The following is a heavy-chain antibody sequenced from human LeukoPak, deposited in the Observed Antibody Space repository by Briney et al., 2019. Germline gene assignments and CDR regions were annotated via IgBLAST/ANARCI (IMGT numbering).Heavy chain of an antibody. J-gene: IGHJ4*02. CDR3: ARDSEMATGYFDY. V-gene: IGHV1-2*02. CDR2: INPNSGGT. Sequence: ASVKVSCKASGYTFTGYYVHWVRQAPGQGLEWMGWINPNSGGTNYAQKFQGRVTMTRDTSISTAYIELSRLRSDDTAVYYCARDSEMATGYFDYWGQGTLVTVSS. CDR1: GYTFTGYY. D-gene: IGHD5-24*01.